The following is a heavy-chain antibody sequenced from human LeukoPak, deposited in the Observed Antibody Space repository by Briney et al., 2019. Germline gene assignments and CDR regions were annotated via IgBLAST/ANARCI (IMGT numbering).Heavy chain of an antibody. CDR2: ISGSGGST. D-gene: IGHD3-22*01. Sequence: GGSLRLSCAASGFTFSTYGMSWVRQAPGKGLEWVSAISGSGGSTYYADSVKGRFTISRDNSKNTLYLQMNSLRAEDTAVYYCARQNYYDSSGYYYFDYWGQGTLVTVSS. CDR1: GFTFSTYG. CDR3: ARQNYYDSSGYYYFDY. V-gene: IGHV3-23*01. J-gene: IGHJ4*02.